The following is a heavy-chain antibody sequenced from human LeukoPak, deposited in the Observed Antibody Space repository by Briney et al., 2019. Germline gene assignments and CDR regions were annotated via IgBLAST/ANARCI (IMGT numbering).Heavy chain of an antibody. J-gene: IGHJ4*02. V-gene: IGHV4-34*01. D-gene: IGHD3-16*02. Sequence: SETLSLTCAVYGGSFSGYYWSWIRQPPGKGLEWIGEINHSGSTNYNPSLKSRVTISVDTSKNQFSLKLSSVTAADTAVYYCARQDPGGPPYYDYVWGSYRSLAPFDYWGQGTLVTVSS. CDR1: GGSFSGYY. CDR2: INHSGST. CDR3: ARQDPGGPPYYDYVWGSYRSLAPFDY.